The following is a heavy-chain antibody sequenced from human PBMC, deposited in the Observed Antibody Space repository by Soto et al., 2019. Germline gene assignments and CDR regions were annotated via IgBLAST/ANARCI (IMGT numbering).Heavy chain of an antibody. CDR2: IYYSGST. CDR3: ARASPVVTDV. D-gene: IGHD5-18*01. Sequence: QVQLQESGPGLVKPSQTLSLTCTVSGGSISSGDYCWSWIRPPPGKGLEWSGYIYYSGSTYYNPSLKSPVTISVDTSKNQFSLTLSSVTAADTAVYYCARASPVVTDVWGQGTTVTVSS. J-gene: IGHJ6*02. CDR1: GGSISSGDYC. V-gene: IGHV4-30-4*01.